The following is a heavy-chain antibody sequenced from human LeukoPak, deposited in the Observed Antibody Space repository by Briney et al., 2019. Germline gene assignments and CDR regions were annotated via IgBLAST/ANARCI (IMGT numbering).Heavy chain of an antibody. CDR1: GGSISSYY. V-gene: IGHV4-59*08. Sequence: KPSETLSLTCTVSGGSISSYYWSWIRQPPGKGLEWIGYIYYSGSTNYNPSLKSRVTISVDTSKNQFSLKLSSVTAADTAVYYCARWGHIQFTFDIWGQGTMVTVSS. D-gene: IGHD4-11*01. J-gene: IGHJ3*02. CDR2: IYYSGST. CDR3: ARWGHIQFTFDI.